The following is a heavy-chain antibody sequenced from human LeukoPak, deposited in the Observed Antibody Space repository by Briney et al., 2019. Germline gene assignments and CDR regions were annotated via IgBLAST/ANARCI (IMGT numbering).Heavy chain of an antibody. D-gene: IGHD5-18*01. V-gene: IGHV3-23*01. Sequence: PGRSLRLSCEASGFTFGSFAMYWVRQAPGKGLDWIAGIFGSGGSPHYADSVKGRFTISRDNSKNTVYLQINSLRAEDTAVYYCGKTTAGYSSGQKPAWPVDYWGQGTLVTVSS. J-gene: IGHJ4*02. CDR2: IFGSGGSP. CDR3: GKTTAGYSSGQKPAWPVDY. CDR1: GFTFGSFA.